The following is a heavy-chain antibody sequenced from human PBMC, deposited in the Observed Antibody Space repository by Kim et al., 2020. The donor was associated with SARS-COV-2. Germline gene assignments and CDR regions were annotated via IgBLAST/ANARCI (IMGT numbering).Heavy chain of an antibody. J-gene: IGHJ3*02. V-gene: IGHV3-48*03. Sequence: GGSLRLSCAASGFTFSSYEMNWVRQAPGKGLEWVSYISSSGSTIYYADSVKGRFTISRDNAKNSLYLQMNSLRAEDTAVYYCAREGYSYVQDAFDIWGQGTMVTVSS. CDR2: ISSSGSTI. D-gene: IGHD5-18*01. CDR3: AREGYSYVQDAFDI. CDR1: GFTFSSYE.